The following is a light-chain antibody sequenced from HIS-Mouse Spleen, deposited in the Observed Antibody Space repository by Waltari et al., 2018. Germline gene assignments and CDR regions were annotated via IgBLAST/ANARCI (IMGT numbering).Light chain of an antibody. Sequence: QSALTQPASVSGSPGQSITISCTGTSSDVGSYNLVSWYQQHPGKAKLMIYEGSKRPSGVSNRVSGSKAGNTASLTISGLQAEDEADYYCCSYAGSSTWVFGGGTKLTVL. V-gene: IGLV2-23*01. CDR3: CSYAGSSTWV. J-gene: IGLJ3*02. CDR1: SSDVGSYNL. CDR2: EGS.